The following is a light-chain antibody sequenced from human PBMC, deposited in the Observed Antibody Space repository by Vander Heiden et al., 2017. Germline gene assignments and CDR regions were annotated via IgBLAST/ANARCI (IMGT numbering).Light chain of an antibody. CDR2: AAS. J-gene: IGKJ2*01. CDR1: ERIDHY. CDR3: QQSDCAPSN. Sequence: DIQMTQSPPSLSASLGDRVTITCRASERIDHYLNWYRQKPGKGPELLIYAASNLQSWVPSRFSSSGSGTDFTLTIASLRPEDFATYYCQQSDCAPSNFGPGTKLE. V-gene: IGKV1-39*01.